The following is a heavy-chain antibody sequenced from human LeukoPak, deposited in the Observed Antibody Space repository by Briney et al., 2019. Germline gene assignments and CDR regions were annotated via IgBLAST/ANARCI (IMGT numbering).Heavy chain of an antibody. CDR2: IIPIFGTA. J-gene: IGHJ6*03. CDR1: GGTFSSYA. V-gene: IGHV1-69*13. Sequence: SVKLSCKASGGTFSSYAISWVRQAPGQGLEWMGGIIPIFGTANYAQKFQGRVTITANESTSTAYMELSSLRSEDTAVYYCARVSNYYYYMDVWGKGTTVTISS. CDR3: ARVSNYYYYMDV.